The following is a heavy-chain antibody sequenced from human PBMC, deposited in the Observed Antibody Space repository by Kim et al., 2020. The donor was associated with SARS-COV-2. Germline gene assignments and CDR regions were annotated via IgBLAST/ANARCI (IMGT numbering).Heavy chain of an antibody. Sequence: GGSLRLSCAASGFTFSSYEMNWVRQAPEKGLEWVSYISSSGSTIYYADSVKGRFTISRDNAKNSLYLQMNSLRAEDTAVYYCARDKTTSLAFDIWGQGTMVTVSS. J-gene: IGHJ3*02. CDR1: GFTFSSYE. V-gene: IGHV3-48*03. D-gene: IGHD1-1*01. CDR2: ISSSGSTI. CDR3: ARDKTTSLAFDI.